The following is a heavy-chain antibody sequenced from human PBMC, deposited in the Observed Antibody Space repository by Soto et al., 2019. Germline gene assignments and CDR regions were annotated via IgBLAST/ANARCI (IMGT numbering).Heavy chain of an antibody. CDR2: ISKSGGST. CDR3: AKGYGDGYYFDH. J-gene: IGHJ4*02. V-gene: IGHV3-23*01. Sequence: EVQLLESGGGLVQPGGSLRLSCAASGFTFSSYAMSWVRQAPGKGLECVSSISKSGGSTYYADSVKGRFTISRDNSKNTLYLQMNSLRAEDTAVYYCAKGYGDGYYFDHWGQGTLVTVSS. CDR1: GFTFSSYA. D-gene: IGHD4-17*01.